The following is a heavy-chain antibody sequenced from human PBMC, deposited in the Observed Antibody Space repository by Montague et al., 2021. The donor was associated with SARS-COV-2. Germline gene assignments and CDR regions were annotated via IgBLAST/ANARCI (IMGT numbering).Heavy chain of an antibody. CDR3: ARRYDFYRAEAFDV. D-gene: IGHD3-3*01. CDR1: GFSLNTDGVG. J-gene: IGHJ3*01. Sequence: PALVKPTQTLMLTCVFSGFSLNTDGVGVAWIRRPPGKALEWLALIYWDGDQRYSPSLKTRVTITKDTSRNRVVLTMTNLDPVDTATYYCARRYDFYRAEAFDVWGQGTMVTVSS. CDR2: IYWDGDQ. V-gene: IGHV2-5*02.